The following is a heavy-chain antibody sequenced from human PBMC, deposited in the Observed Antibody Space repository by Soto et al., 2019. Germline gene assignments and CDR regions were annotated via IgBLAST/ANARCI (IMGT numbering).Heavy chain of an antibody. CDR1: GGSISSYY. CDR3: ARRLLFGDYFDY. Sequence: QVQLQESGPGLVKPSETLSLTCTVSGGSISSYYWSWIRQPPGKGLEWMGYIYYSGSTNYNPSLKSRVTISVDTSQNQFTLQLSSVTAADTAVYYCARRLLFGDYFDYWGQRSLVTVSS. V-gene: IGHV4-59*08. CDR2: IYYSGST. D-gene: IGHD3-10*01. J-gene: IGHJ4*02.